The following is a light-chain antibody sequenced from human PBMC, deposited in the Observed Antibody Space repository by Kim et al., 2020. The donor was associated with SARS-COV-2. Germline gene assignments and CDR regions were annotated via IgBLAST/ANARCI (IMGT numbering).Light chain of an antibody. CDR3: QQYGSSPYT. Sequence: EIVLTQSPGTLSLSPGEKTTLSCRASQSVRSSYLAWYQQKPGQAPRLLIYDGSSRTTDIPDRFSGSGSGTDFSLTISRLEPEDFTVYYCQQYGSSPYTFGQGTKLEI. J-gene: IGKJ2*01. CDR2: DGS. V-gene: IGKV3-20*01. CDR1: QSVRSSY.